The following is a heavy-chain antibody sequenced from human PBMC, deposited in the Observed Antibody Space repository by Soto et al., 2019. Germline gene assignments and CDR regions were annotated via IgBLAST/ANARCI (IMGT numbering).Heavy chain of an antibody. CDR1: GGSFSSYA. CDR2: ISANYGTT. D-gene: IGHD3-10*01. Sequence: ASVKVSCKASGGSFSSYAISWVRQAPGQGLEWMGWISANYGTTNYAQKLQGRVTMTADASTSTAYMELRSLRSDDTAVYYCARTRGRAFDIWGQGTMVTVSS. J-gene: IGHJ3*02. V-gene: IGHV1-18*01. CDR3: ARTRGRAFDI.